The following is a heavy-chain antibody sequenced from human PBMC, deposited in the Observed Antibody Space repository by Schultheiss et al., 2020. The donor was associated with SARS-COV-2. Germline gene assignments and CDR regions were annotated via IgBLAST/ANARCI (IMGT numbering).Heavy chain of an antibody. Sequence: GGSLRLSCKGSGYSFTSYWISWVRQMPGKGLEWMGIIYPGDSDTRYSPSFQGQVTISADKSISTAYLQWSSLKASDTAMYYCARHLTPVAAYSYDYWGQGTLVTVSS. CDR3: ARHLTPVAAYSYDY. CDR2: IYPGDSDT. V-gene: IGHV5-51*01. J-gene: IGHJ4*02. CDR1: GYSFTSYW. D-gene: IGHD5-18*01.